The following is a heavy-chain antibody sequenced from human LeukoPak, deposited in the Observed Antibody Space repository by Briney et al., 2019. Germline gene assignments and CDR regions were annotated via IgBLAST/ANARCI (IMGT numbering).Heavy chain of an antibody. CDR1: GGSISSYY. CDR3: ARQIAVAGKARLDY. Sequence: SETLSLTCTVSGGSISSYYWTWIRQAAGKGLEWIGRIYTTGSTNYNPSLTSRVTMSVDTSKNQFSLKLSSVTAADTAVYYFARQIAVAGKARLDYWGQGTLVTVSS. D-gene: IGHD6-19*01. CDR2: IYTTGST. J-gene: IGHJ4*02. V-gene: IGHV4-4*07.